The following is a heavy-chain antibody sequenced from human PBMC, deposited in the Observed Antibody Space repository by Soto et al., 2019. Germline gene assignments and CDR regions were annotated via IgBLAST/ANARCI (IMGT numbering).Heavy chain of an antibody. D-gene: IGHD2-15*01. Sequence: QVQLQESGPGLVKPSGTLSLTGAVSSGSISSTNWWSWVRQPPGKGLEWIGEIYHGGSTKYNPSLKSRVTISVEKSKYSFSLELRSVTAADTAVSHCARGSRYCSGVTCYRDLDVWGKGTTVTVSS. V-gene: IGHV4-4*02. CDR1: SGSISSTNW. CDR3: ARGSRYCSGVTCYRDLDV. J-gene: IGHJ6*04. CDR2: IYHGGST.